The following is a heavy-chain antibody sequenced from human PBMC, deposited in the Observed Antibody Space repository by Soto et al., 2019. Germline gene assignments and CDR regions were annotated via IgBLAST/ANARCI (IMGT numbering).Heavy chain of an antibody. D-gene: IGHD3-22*01. V-gene: IGHV1-69*01. CDR1: GGSFSSFS. Sequence: QVILAQSGAEVKKPGSSVKVSCKVSGGSFSSFSINWVRQAPGQRFEWMGGIIPILGTANFTQKIQDRVTFTSDESTATAYMTQSSLTSEDTAFYYCSSFDSNGYYPQNHYWGPGTQVIVSS. CDR2: IIPILGTA. J-gene: IGHJ4*02. CDR3: SSFDSNGYYPQNHY.